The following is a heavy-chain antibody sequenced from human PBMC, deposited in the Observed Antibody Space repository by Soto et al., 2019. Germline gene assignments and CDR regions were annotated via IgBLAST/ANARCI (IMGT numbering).Heavy chain of an antibody. CDR1: GGSISSYY. D-gene: IGHD6-6*01. CDR3: ARQLYSSSPLDY. J-gene: IGHJ4*02. Sequence: SETLSLTCTVSGGSISSYYWSWIRQPPGKGLEWIGYIYYSGSTNYNPSLKSRVTISVDTSKNQFSLKLSSVTAADTAVYYCARQLYSSSPLDYWGQGTLVTVSS. V-gene: IGHV4-59*08. CDR2: IYYSGST.